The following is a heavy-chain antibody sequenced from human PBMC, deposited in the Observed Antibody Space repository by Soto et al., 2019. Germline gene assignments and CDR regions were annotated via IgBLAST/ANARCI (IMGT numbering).Heavy chain of an antibody. D-gene: IGHD3-3*01. CDR2: ISAYNGNT. Sequence: QVQLVQSGAEVKKPGASVKVSCKASGYTFTSYGISWVRQAPGQGLEWMGWISAYNGNTNYAQKLQGRVTMTTDTSTSTAYMELRSLTSDDTAVYYCARVLETIFGVVITEIDYWGQGTLVTVSS. CDR1: GYTFTSYG. V-gene: IGHV1-18*01. CDR3: ARVLETIFGVVITEIDY. J-gene: IGHJ4*02.